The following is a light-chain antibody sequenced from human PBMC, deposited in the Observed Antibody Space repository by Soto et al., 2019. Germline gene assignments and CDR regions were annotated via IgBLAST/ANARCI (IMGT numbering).Light chain of an antibody. Sequence: QSVMTQHASVSGSPGQSITISCTGTSSAVGNYKYVSWYQQHPGKAPKLMIYEVSNRPSGVSNLFSGSKSGNTASLTISGLQAEDETDYYCFSYTSSGAYVFGTGSKVTVL. V-gene: IGLV2-14*01. CDR2: EVS. CDR1: SSAVGNYKY. CDR3: FSYTSSGAYV. J-gene: IGLJ1*01.